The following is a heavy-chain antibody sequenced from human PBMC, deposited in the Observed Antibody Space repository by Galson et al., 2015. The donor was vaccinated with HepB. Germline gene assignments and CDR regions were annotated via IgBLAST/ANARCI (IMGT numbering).Heavy chain of an antibody. J-gene: IGHJ1*01. CDR1: GFTFSTYS. V-gene: IGHV3-21*01. CDR2: ISSTSRYI. CDR3: ARVPTDASYCGGDCYPLEYFQH. D-gene: IGHD2-21*02. Sequence: LRLSCAASGFTFSTYSMNWVRQAPGKGLEWVSSISSTSRYIFYADSVKGRFTVSRDNAKNSLYLQMDSLRPEDTAVYYCARVPTDASYCGGDCYPLEYFQHWGQGTLVNVNS.